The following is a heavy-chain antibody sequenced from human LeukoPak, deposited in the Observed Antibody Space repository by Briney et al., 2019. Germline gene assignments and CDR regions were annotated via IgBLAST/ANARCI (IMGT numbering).Heavy chain of an antibody. CDR3: AGNSVVPASNVVRGAPIDY. J-gene: IGHJ4*02. CDR2: INHSGST. Sequence: SETLSLTCAVYGGSFSGYYWSWIRQPPGKGLEWIGEINHSGSTNYNPSLKSRVTISVDTSKNQFSLKLSSATAADTAVYYCAGNSVVPASNVVRGAPIDYWGQGTLVTVSS. V-gene: IGHV4-34*01. CDR1: GGSFSGYY. D-gene: IGHD2-2*01.